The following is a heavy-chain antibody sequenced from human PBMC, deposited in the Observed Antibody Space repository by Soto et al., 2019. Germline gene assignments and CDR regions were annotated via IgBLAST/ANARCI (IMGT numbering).Heavy chain of an antibody. CDR1: GGSISSSSYY. Sequence: QLQLQESGPGLVKPSETLSLTCTVYGGSISSSSYYWGWIRQPPGKGLEWIGSIYYSGSTYYNPSLKSRVTISVDTSKNQFSLKLSSVTAADTAVYYCARLGGQYSGYLDYWGQGTLVTVSS. J-gene: IGHJ4*02. CDR3: ARLGGQYSGYLDY. V-gene: IGHV4-39*01. CDR2: IYYSGST. D-gene: IGHD3-22*01.